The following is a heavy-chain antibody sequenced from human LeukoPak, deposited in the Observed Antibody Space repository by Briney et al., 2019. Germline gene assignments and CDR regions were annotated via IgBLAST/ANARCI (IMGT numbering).Heavy chain of an antibody. V-gene: IGHV1-69*06. CDR1: GGTFSSYA. D-gene: IGHD5-12*01. J-gene: IGHJ4*02. CDR2: IIPIFGTA. CDR3: ARGIVATTHFDY. Sequence: SVKVSCKASGGTFSSYAISWVRQAPGQGLEWMGGIIPIFGTANYAQKFQGRVTITADKSTSTAYMELSSLRSEDTAVYYCARGIVATTHFDYWGQGTLVTVSS.